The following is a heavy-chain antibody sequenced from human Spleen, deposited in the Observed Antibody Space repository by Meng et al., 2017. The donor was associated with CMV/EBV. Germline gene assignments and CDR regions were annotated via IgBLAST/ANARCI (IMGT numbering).Heavy chain of an antibody. D-gene: IGHD3-16*02. V-gene: IGHV1-2*02. CDR3: ARSKSWDY. CDR1: GYTFTGSY. CDR2: INPDSGGA. J-gene: IGHJ4*02. Sequence: KVSCRASGYTFTGSYIPWGRQAPGQGLEWMGCINPDSGGANYAQRFQGRVTMTRDPSITTAYMELYSLTSDDTAIYYCARSKSWDYWGQGTLVTVSS.